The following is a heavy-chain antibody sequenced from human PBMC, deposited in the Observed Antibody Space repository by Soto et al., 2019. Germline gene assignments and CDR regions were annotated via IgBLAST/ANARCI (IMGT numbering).Heavy chain of an antibody. V-gene: IGHV4-59*01. CDR1: GGSISSYY. D-gene: IGHD3-10*01. J-gene: IGHJ6*02. Sequence: SETLSLTCTVSGGSISSYYWSWIRQPPGKGLEWIGYIYYSGSTNYNPSLKSRVTISVDTSKNQFSLKLSSVTAADTAVYYCARGYGSGSYYRGVDYYYGMDVWGQGPTVTVSS. CDR2: IYYSGST. CDR3: ARGYGSGSYYRGVDYYYGMDV.